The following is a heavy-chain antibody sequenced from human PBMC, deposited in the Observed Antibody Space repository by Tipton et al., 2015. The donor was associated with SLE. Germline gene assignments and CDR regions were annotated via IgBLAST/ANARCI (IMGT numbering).Heavy chain of an antibody. J-gene: IGHJ4*02. V-gene: IGHV4-59*01. Sequence: TLSLTCTVSGGSISSYYWSWIRQPPGKGLEWIGYIYYSGSTNYNPSLKSRVTISVDTSKNQFSLKLSSVTAADTAVYYCARQMGPGYFDYRGQGTLITVSS. D-gene: IGHD5-24*01. CDR1: GGSISSYY. CDR2: IYYSGST. CDR3: ARQMGPGYFDY.